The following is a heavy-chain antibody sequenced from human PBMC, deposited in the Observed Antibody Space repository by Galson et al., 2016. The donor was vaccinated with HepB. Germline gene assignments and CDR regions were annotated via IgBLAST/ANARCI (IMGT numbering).Heavy chain of an antibody. V-gene: IGHV3-72*01. CDR1: GFTFSDHY. CDR2: TRNKPNSYTA. CDR3: VVQFWLHAFVH. J-gene: IGHJ4*02. Sequence: SLRLSCAASGFTFSDHYMDWVRQAPGKGLEWVGRTRNKPNSYTADYAASVRGRFTVSRDESRNSLYLQINTLKTEDTAVYYCVVQFWLHAFVHWGQGTLVTVSS. D-gene: IGHD1-1*01.